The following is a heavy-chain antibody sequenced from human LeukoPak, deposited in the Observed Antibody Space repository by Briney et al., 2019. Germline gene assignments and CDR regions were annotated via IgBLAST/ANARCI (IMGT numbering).Heavy chain of an antibody. Sequence: GASVKVSCKASGYTLTSYGISWVRQAPGQGLEWMGWISVYNGNTKYAQKLQGRATMTTDTSTSTAYMELRSLRSDDTAVYYCARGVSSGYFGYYFDYWGQGTLVTVSS. J-gene: IGHJ4*02. D-gene: IGHD6-19*01. V-gene: IGHV1-18*01. CDR3: ARGVSSGYFGYYFDY. CDR1: GYTLTSYG. CDR2: ISVYNGNT.